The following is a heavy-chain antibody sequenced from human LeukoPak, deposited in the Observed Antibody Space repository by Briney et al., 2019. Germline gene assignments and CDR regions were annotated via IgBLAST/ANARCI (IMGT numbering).Heavy chain of an antibody. Sequence: GGSLRLSCAASGFIFSSYWMSWVRQAPGKGLEWVANIKQDGSEKYYVDSVKGRFTISRDNAKNSLYLQMNSLRAEDTAVYYCARVDYDGYYFDYWGQGTLVTVSS. D-gene: IGHD3-22*01. CDR1: GFIFSSYW. J-gene: IGHJ4*02. CDR3: ARVDYDGYYFDY. CDR2: IKQDGSEK. V-gene: IGHV3-7*01.